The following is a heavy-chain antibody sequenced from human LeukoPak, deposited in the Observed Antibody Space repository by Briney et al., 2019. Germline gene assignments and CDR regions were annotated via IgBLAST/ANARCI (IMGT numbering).Heavy chain of an antibody. CDR3: ARTYSSSWTFDY. CDR2: IWHDGSRK. CDR1: GFIFSDYA. D-gene: IGHD6-13*01. J-gene: IGHJ4*02. Sequence: PGGSLRLSCETSGFIFSDYAMHWVRQAPGKGLEWVAVIWHDGSRKYYADSVKGRFTISRDNSKNTQSLQMNSLRAEDTAVYYCARTYSSSWTFDYWGQGTLVTVSS. V-gene: IGHV3-33*01.